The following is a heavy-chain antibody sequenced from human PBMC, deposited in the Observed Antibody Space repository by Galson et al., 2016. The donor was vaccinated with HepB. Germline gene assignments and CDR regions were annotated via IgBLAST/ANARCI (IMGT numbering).Heavy chain of an antibody. CDR2: ISGSGGST. D-gene: IGHD3-16*01. Sequence: SLRLSCAASGFTFSSYAMSWVRQAPGKGLEWVSAISGSGGSTYYADSVKGRFTISRDYAKSSLYLQMNSLRADDTAVYYCARGASPGFIDYWGRGTLVTVSS. CDR1: GFTFSSYA. J-gene: IGHJ4*02. V-gene: IGHV3-23*01. CDR3: ARGASPGFIDY.